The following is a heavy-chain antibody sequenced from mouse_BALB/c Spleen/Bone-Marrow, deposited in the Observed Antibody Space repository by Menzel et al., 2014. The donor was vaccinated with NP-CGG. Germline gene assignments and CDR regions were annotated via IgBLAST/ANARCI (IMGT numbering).Heavy chain of an antibody. D-gene: IGHD3-2*02. Sequence: EVQLQESEGGLVKPGGSLKLSCAASGFTFSSYAMSWVRQSPKKRLEWVAEISSGGSYTYYPDTVTGRFTISRDNAKNTLYLEMSSLRSEDTAMYYCARSPQRDYAMDYWGQGTSVTVSS. CDR1: GFTFSSYA. CDR2: ISSGGSYT. V-gene: IGHV5-9-4*01. J-gene: IGHJ4*01. CDR3: ARSPQRDYAMDY.